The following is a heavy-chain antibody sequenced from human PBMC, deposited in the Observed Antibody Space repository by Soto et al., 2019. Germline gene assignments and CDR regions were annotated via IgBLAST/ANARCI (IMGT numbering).Heavy chain of an antibody. V-gene: IGHV4-34*01. D-gene: IGHD3-22*01. CDR3: ARHSGYYYDSSGAFDI. Sequence: QVQLQQGGAGLLKPSETLSLTCAVYGGSFSGYYWSWIRQPPGKWLEWIGEINHSGSTNYNPSLKSRVTISVDTSKNQFSLKLSSVTAADTAVYYCARHSGYYYDSSGAFDIWGQGTMVTVAS. CDR1: GGSFSGYY. CDR2: INHSGST. J-gene: IGHJ3*02.